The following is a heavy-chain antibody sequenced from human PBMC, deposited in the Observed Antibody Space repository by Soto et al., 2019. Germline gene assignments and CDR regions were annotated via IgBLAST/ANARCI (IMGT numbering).Heavy chain of an antibody. V-gene: IGHV5-51*01. CDR2: IYPGDSDT. CDR3: ARHSASVAFDAFDI. D-gene: IGHD6-19*01. J-gene: IGHJ3*02. CDR1: GNSFNSYW. Sequence: PGESLKISCKGSGNSFNSYWIAWVRQMPGKGLEWMGIIYPGDSDTRYSPSFQGQVTISVDKSISTAYLQWSSLKASDTAMYYCARHSASVAFDAFDIWGQGTMVTVS.